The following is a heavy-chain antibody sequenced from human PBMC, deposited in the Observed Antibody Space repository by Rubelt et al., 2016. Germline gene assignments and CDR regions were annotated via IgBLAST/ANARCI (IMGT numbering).Heavy chain of an antibody. CDR3: ARGRDY. V-gene: IGHV4-34*01. CDR2: INHSGST. CDR1: GGSFSGYY. Sequence: YGGSFSGYYWSWIRQPPGKGLEWIGEINHSGSTNYNPSLKSRVTISVDTSKNQFSLKLSSVTAADTAVYYCARGRDYWGQGTLVTVSS. J-gene: IGHJ4*02.